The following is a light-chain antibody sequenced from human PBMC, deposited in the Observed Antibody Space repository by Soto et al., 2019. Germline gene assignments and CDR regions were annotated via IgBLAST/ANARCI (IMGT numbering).Light chain of an antibody. Sequence: DIQMTQSPSTLSGSVGDRVTITCRASQTISSWLAWYQQKPGKAPKLLIYXXXXXXXXXXXXXXXXGSGTEFTLTISSLQPDDFATYYCQHYNSYSEAFGQGTKVEIK. J-gene: IGKJ1*01. CDR3: QHYNSYSEA. CDR2: XXX. CDR1: QTISSW. V-gene: IGKV1-5*03.